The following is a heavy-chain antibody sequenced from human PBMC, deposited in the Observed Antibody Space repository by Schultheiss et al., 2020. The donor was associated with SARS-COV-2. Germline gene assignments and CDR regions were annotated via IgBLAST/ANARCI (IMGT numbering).Heavy chain of an antibody. CDR1: GFTFDDYA. CDR3: ANGGNSGWAWFDP. D-gene: IGHD4-23*01. J-gene: IGHJ5*02. V-gene: IGHV3-9*01. Sequence: GGSLRLSCAASGFTFDDYAMHWVRQPPGKGLEWVSSITWNSGSIGYADSVKGRFTISRDNAKNSLYLQMNSLRAEDTAVYYCANGGNSGWAWFDPWGQGTLVTVSS. CDR2: ITWNSGSI.